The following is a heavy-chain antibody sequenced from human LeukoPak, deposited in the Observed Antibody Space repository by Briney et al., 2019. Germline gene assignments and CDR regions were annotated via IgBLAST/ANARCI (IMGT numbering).Heavy chain of an antibody. CDR2: IIPIFGTA. V-gene: IGHV1-69*05. D-gene: IGHD2-2*01. Sequence: SVKVSCKASGGTFSSYAISWVRQAPGQGLEWMGGIIPIFGTANYAQKSQGRVTITTDESTSTAYMELSSLRSEDTAVYYCALGYCSSTSCYLSSHDAFDIWGQGTMVTVSS. CDR3: ALGYCSSTSCYLSSHDAFDI. J-gene: IGHJ3*02. CDR1: GGTFSSYA.